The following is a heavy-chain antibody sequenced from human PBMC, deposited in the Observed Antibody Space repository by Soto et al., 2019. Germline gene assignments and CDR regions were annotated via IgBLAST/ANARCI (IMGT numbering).Heavy chain of an antibody. J-gene: IGHJ6*02. Sequence: TGGSLRLSCAASGFTFSSYWMHWVRQAPGKGLVWVSRINSDGSSTSYADSVKGRFTISRDNAKNTLYLQMNSLRAEDTAVYYCARVPQYSSGGMDVWGRGTTVTVSS. V-gene: IGHV3-74*01. D-gene: IGHD6-25*01. CDR3: ARVPQYSSGGMDV. CDR2: INSDGSST. CDR1: GFTFSSYW.